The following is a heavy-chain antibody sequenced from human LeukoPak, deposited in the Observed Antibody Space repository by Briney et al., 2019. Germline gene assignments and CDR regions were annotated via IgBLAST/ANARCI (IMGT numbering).Heavy chain of an antibody. Sequence: PGGSLRLSCAASGLTFSRYSMHWVRQAPGKGLEWVSYISSTTSSITYADSVKGRFTISRDNAKNSLYLHMNSLRADDTAVYYCARDQGGEGTDYWGQGTLVTVSS. J-gene: IGHJ4*02. CDR2: ISSTTSSI. CDR3: ARDQGGEGTDY. CDR1: GLTFSRYS. V-gene: IGHV3-48*01. D-gene: IGHD3-16*01.